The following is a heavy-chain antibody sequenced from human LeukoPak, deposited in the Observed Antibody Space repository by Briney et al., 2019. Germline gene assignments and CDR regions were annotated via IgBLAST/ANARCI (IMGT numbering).Heavy chain of an antibody. CDR2: IKQDGSEK. CDR3: ARAKPGLPLDY. Sequence: PGGSLRLSCAASGFTFSSYWMSWVRQAPGKGLEWVANIKQDGSEKYYVDSVKGRFTISRDSAKNSLYLQMNSLRAEDTAVYYCARAKPGLPLDYWGQGTLVTVSS. D-gene: IGHD5-12*01. CDR1: GFTFSSYW. J-gene: IGHJ4*02. V-gene: IGHV3-7*05.